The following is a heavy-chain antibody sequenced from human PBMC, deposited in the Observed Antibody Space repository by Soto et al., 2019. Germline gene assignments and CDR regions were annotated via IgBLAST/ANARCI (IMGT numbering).Heavy chain of an antibody. CDR1: GFTFSDYY. D-gene: IGHD1-26*01. CDR2: ISSRGTTM. Sequence: QVQLVESGGGLVKPGGSLRLSCATSGFTFSDYYMSWIRQAPGKGLEWISYISSRGTTMEYADSVMGRFTISRDNAKNSLYLEMDSLRADDTAVYYCARDSGTYSAVDYWGQGTLVTVSS. CDR3: ARDSGTYSAVDY. J-gene: IGHJ4*02. V-gene: IGHV3-11*01.